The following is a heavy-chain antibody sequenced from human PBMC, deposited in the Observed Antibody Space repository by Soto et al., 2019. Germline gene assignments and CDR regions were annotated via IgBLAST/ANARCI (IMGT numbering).Heavy chain of an antibody. J-gene: IGHJ4*02. D-gene: IGHD4-17*01. Sequence: EVSLVESGGGVVRPGGSLRLSCAASGFGFDDYGMSWVRQGPGKGREWGSGINRQGDSTGYADSVKGRFTISRENGKHSLYLQMNGLRAEDTAFYYCARDHRWGYEYGNYGDSWGQGTLVTVSS. V-gene: IGHV3-20*04. CDR3: ARDHRWGYEYGNYGDS. CDR2: INRQGDST. CDR1: GFGFDDYG.